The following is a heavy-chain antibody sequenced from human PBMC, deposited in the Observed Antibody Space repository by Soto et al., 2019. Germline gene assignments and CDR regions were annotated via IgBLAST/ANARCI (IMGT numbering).Heavy chain of an antibody. CDR1: GGSITTYY. J-gene: IGHJ3*02. Sequence: SETLSLTXTVSGGSITTYYWSWIRQPVGKGLEWIGRIYTSEITNYNPSLKSRVTLSVDTSKRQFYLKLHSVTAADTAVYYCASGASAFDIWGQGTMVTVSS. CDR2: IYTSEIT. D-gene: IGHD2-15*01. CDR3: ASGASAFDI. V-gene: IGHV4-4*07.